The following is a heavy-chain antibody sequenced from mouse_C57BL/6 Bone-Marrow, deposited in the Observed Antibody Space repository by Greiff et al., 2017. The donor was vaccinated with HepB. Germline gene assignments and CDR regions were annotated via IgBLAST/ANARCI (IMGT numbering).Heavy chain of an antibody. Sequence: EVKLMESGGGLVQPGGSMKLSCAASGFTFSDAWMDWVRQSPEKGLEWVAEIRNKANNHATYYAESVKGRFTISRDDSKSSVYLQMNSLRAEDTGIYYCTREDYDGYLFAYWGQGTLVTVSA. V-gene: IGHV6-6*01. D-gene: IGHD2-3*01. CDR1: GFTFSDAW. CDR3: TREDYDGYLFAY. CDR2: IRNKANNHAT. J-gene: IGHJ3*01.